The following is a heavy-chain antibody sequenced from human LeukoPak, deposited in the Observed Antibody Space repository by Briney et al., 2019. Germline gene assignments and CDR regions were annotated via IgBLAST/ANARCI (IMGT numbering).Heavy chain of an antibody. J-gene: IGHJ6*02. CDR3: AREGEHYVGVEYYYYGMDV. Sequence: PGGSLRLSCAASGFTFSSYAMSWVRQAPGKGLEWVSVIYSGGSTYYADSVKGRFTISRDNSKNTVYLQMISLRAEDTAVYYCAREGEHYVGVEYYYYGMDVWGQGTTVTVSS. CDR1: GFTFSSYA. CDR2: IYSGGST. V-gene: IGHV3-66*01. D-gene: IGHD1-26*01.